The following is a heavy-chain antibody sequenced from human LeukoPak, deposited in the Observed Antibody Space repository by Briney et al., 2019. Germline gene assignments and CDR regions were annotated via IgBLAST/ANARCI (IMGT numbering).Heavy chain of an antibody. Sequence: PSETLSLTCSVSDYPISSGHFWGWIRQPPGKGLEWIATISHDGSTYFNPSLKSRVIVSVDTSKNQFSLNLTSVNAAVTAVYYCAREHCAGGYCYFLDYWGQGTLVTVSS. J-gene: IGHJ4*02. CDR2: ISHDGST. CDR1: DYPISSGHF. V-gene: IGHV4-38-2*02. D-gene: IGHD2/OR15-2a*01. CDR3: AREHCAGGYCYFLDY.